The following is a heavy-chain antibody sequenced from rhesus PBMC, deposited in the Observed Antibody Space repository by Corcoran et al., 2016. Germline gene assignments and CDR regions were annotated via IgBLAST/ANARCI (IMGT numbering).Heavy chain of an antibody. D-gene: IGHD4-23*01. CDR3: ARGAYSNRFDY. J-gene: IGHJ4*01. V-gene: IGHV1-180*01. Sequence: QVQLVQSGGEIQQPGASVKPSCKASGYTFTSYYIHWVSQAPGQGLEWIGLISPYKGNKSYAQNFQGRVTMTTDTSTNTGYMELSSLRSEDTAVYYCARGAYSNRFDYWGQGVLVTVSS. CDR1: GYTFTSYY. CDR2: ISPYKGNK.